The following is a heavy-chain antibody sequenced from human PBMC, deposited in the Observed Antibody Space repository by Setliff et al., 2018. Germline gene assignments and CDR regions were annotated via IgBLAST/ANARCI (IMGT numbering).Heavy chain of an antibody. CDR1: GGSISNFY. Sequence: KTSETLSLTCSVSGGSISNFYWSWIRQPPGKGLEWIGSISPGRSINYNPSLRSRVTISGDTSKNQISLNLSSGTAADTAVYYCARDLRDYIGAGSSEIDYYYYYYMDVWGKGTTVTVSS. D-gene: IGHD3-10*01. J-gene: IGHJ6*03. V-gene: IGHV4-4*08. CDR3: ARDLRDYIGAGSSEIDYYYYYYMDV. CDR2: ISPGRSI.